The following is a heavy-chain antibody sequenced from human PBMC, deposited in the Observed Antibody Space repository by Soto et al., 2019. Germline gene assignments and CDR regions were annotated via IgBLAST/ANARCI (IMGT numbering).Heavy chain of an antibody. CDR1: GGSISSGDYY. D-gene: IGHD2-21*01. CDR3: ARAMVVAQNWFDP. Sequence: PSETLSLTCTVSGGSISSGDYYWSWIRQPPGKGLEWIGYIYYSGSTYYNPSLKSRVTIPVGTSKNQFSLKLSSVTAADTAVYYCARAMVVAQNWFDPWGQGTLVTVSS. V-gene: IGHV4-30-4*01. J-gene: IGHJ5*02. CDR2: IYYSGST.